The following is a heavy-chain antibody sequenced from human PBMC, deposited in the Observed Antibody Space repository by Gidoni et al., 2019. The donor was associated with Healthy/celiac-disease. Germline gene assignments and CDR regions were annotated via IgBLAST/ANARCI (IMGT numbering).Heavy chain of an antibody. J-gene: IGHJ3*02. V-gene: IGHV3-48*03. CDR3: AGDSGWNAFDI. Sequence: EVQLVESGGGVVQAGGSLRLSCAASGFTFSSYEMNWVRQAPGKGLEWVSYIRSSGSTIYYAASVKGRFTISRDNAKNSLYLQMNSLRAEDTAVYYCAGDSGWNAFDIWGQGTMVTVSS. CDR1: GFTFSSYE. CDR2: IRSSGSTI. D-gene: IGHD6-19*01.